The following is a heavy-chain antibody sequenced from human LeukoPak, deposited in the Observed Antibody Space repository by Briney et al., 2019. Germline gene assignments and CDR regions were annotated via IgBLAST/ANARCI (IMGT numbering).Heavy chain of an antibody. Sequence: SETLSLTCTVSGGSVSSGSYYWSWIRQHPGKGLEWIGYIYHSGSTYYNPSLKSRVTISVDTSKNQFSLKLSSVTAADTAVYYCAIFEDMGAFDIWGQGTMVTVSS. CDR1: GGSVSSGSYY. J-gene: IGHJ3*02. CDR2: IYHSGST. V-gene: IGHV4-31*03. CDR3: AIFEDMGAFDI. D-gene: IGHD2-15*01.